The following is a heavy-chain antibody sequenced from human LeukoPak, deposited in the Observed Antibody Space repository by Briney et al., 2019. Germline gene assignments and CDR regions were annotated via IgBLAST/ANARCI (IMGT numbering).Heavy chain of an antibody. Sequence: GGSLRLSCAASGFSVSSNYMNWVRQAPGKGLEWVSIIYSGGTTYYADSVKGRFTISGDNSKNTLYLQMNSLRAEDTAVYYCATVRRTSAWSFDIWGQGTMVTVSS. D-gene: IGHD6-19*01. CDR3: ATVRRTSAWSFDI. J-gene: IGHJ3*02. CDR2: IYSGGTT. CDR1: GFSVSSNY. V-gene: IGHV3-53*01.